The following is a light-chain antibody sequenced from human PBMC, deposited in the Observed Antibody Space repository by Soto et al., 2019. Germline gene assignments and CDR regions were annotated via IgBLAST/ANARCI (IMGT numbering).Light chain of an antibody. V-gene: IGLV8-61*01. CDR1: SGSVSTSYY. J-gene: IGLJ3*02. CDR2: STN. Sequence: QTVVTQEPSFSVSPGRTVTLTCGLSSGSVSTSYYPSWYQQTPGQAPRTLIYSTNTRSSGVPDRFSGSILGNKAALTITGAQADDESDYSCVLYMGSGISVFGGGTKLTLL. CDR3: VLYMGSGISV.